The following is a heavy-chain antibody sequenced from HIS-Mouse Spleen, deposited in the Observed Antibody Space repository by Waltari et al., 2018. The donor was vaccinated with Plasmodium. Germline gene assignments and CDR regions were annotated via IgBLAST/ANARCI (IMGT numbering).Heavy chain of an antibody. V-gene: IGHV3-7*01. CDR1: GFPFSSNG. D-gene: IGHD6-13*01. Sequence: ELQLVVSVCGLFTPAGSLRLPWPPSGFPFSSNGVSWVGQATGKWREWVANIKQDGSEKYYVDSVKGRFTISRDNAKNSLYLQMNSLRAEDTAVYYCASSWYWYFDLWGRGTLVTVSS. CDR3: ASSWYWYFDL. J-gene: IGHJ2*01. CDR2: IKQDGSEK.